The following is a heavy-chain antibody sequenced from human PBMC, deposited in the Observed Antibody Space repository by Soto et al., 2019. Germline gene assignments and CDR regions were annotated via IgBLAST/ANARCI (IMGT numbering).Heavy chain of an antibody. CDR1: GYNFNSYC. Sequence: RASVKVSCKASGYNFNSYCVAWVLQAPGQGLEWMGWISGYNGNFMYAEKVEERVTMTTDTSTSTAYMELRSLRSDDTAVYFCAREVDIVPTPGGDYWGQGTLVTVSS. V-gene: IGHV1-18*04. D-gene: IGHD5-12*01. CDR2: ISGYNGNF. J-gene: IGHJ4*02. CDR3: AREVDIVPTPGGDY.